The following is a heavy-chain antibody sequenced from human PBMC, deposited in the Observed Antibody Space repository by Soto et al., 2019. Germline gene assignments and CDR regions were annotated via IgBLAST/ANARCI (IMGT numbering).Heavy chain of an antibody. CDR2: IIPILGIA. Sequence: SVKVSCKASGGTFSSYTISWVRQAPGQGLEWMGRIIPILGIANYAQKFQGRVTITADKSTSTAYMELSSLRSEDTAVYYCASGAARTYYMDVWGKGTTVTVSS. V-gene: IGHV1-69*02. CDR1: GGTFSSYT. CDR3: ASGAARTYYMDV. D-gene: IGHD3-16*01. J-gene: IGHJ6*03.